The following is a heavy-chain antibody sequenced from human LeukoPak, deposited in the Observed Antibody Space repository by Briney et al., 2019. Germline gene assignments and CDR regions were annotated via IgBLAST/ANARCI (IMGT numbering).Heavy chain of an antibody. Sequence: ASVKVSCKASGGTFSSYAISWVRQAPGQGLEWMGGIIPIFDTTNYAQKFQGRVTITADKSTSTAYMELSSLRSEDTAVYYCARSSIMAAAGPYYFDSWGQGTLVTVSS. V-gene: IGHV1-69*06. J-gene: IGHJ4*02. CDR3: ARSSIMAAAGPYYFDS. CDR1: GGTFSSYA. D-gene: IGHD6-13*01. CDR2: IIPIFDTT.